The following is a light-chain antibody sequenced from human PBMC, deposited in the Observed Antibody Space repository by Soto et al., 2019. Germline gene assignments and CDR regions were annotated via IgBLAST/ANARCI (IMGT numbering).Light chain of an antibody. CDR2: DVT. CDR1: SGDIGGYNS. Sequence: ALTQFPSASGPSGQSVPIPCTGTSGDIGGYNSVSWYQQHPGKAPKVMIYDVTKRPSGVPDRFSGSKSGNTASLTVSALQAEGEADYYCSSFTDGNNLVFGTGTKVTVL. J-gene: IGLJ1*01. CDR3: SSFTDGNNLV. V-gene: IGLV2-8*01.